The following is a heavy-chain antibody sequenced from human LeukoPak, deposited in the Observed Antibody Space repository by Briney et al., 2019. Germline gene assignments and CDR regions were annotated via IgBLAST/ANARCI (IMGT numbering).Heavy chain of an antibody. CDR3: ARVLGSGSYSRAYGMDV. V-gene: IGHV1-69*06. Sequence: ASVKVSCTASGGTFSSYAISWVRQAPGQGLEWMGGIIPIFGTANYAQKFQGRVTITADKSTSTAYMELSSLRSEDTAVYYCARVLGSGSYSRAYGMDVWGKGTTVTVSS. J-gene: IGHJ6*04. CDR1: GGTFSSYA. D-gene: IGHD3-10*01. CDR2: IIPIFGTA.